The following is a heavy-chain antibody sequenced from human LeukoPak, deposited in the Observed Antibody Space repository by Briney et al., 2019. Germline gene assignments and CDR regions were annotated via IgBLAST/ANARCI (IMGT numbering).Heavy chain of an antibody. CDR1: GFTFSSYG. D-gene: IGHD1-14*01. Sequence: GGSLRLSCAASGFTFSSYGMHWVRQAPGKGLEYVSAISSNGGSTYYANSVKGRFTISRDNSKNTLYLQMGSLRAEDMAVYYCARDRYPTRDKTGRFPLDYYYYMDVWGKGTTVTISS. CDR3: ARDRYPTRDKTGRFPLDYYYYMDV. J-gene: IGHJ6*03. V-gene: IGHV3-64*01. CDR2: ISSNGGST.